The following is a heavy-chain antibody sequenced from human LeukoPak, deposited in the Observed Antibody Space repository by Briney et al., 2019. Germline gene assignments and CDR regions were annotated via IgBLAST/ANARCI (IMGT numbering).Heavy chain of an antibody. Sequence: GASVKVSCKASGYTFTGYYMHWVRQAPGQGLEWMGWINPNIAATNYAQNFQGRVTMTRDTSISSAYMELSRLRSDDTAVYYCARSGGEGPYCGGDCYSGGDVWGRGTTVTVSS. CDR2: INPNIAAT. J-gene: IGHJ6*02. CDR3: ARSGGEGPYCGGDCYSGGDV. D-gene: IGHD2-21*02. CDR1: GYTFTGYY. V-gene: IGHV1-2*02.